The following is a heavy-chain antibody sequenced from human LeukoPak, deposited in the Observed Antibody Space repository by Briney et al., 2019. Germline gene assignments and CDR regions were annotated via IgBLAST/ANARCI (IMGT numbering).Heavy chain of an antibody. D-gene: IGHD3-3*01. Sequence: PGGSLRLSCAASGLTFSSDTMNWVRQAPGKGLEWVGFIRGKALGWTTEYAASVKGRFSMSRDDPKNIAYLQMDNLKTEDTAVYYCSTDFWRLGFDYWGQGTLVTVSS. V-gene: IGHV3-49*04. CDR2: IRGKALGWTT. CDR1: GLTFSSDT. CDR3: STDFWRLGFDY. J-gene: IGHJ4*02.